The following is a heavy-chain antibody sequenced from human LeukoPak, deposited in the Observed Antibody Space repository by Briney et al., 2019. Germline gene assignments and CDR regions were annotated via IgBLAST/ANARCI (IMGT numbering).Heavy chain of an antibody. CDR2: ISGSGGST. CDR1: GFTFSSYA. V-gene: IGHV3-23*01. D-gene: IGHD2-2*01. Sequence: GGSLRLPCAASGFTFSSYAMSWVRQAPGKGLEWVSAISGSGGSTYYADSVKGRFTISRDNSKNTLYLQMNSLRAEDTAVYYCAKEGGIVVVPAATHYWGQGTLVTVSS. J-gene: IGHJ4*02. CDR3: AKEGGIVVVPAATHY.